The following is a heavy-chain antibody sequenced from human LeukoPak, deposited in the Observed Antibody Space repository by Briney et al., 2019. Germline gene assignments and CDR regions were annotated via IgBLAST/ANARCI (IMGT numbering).Heavy chain of an antibody. CDR3: ARESTRKWDV. Sequence: GGSLRLSCAASGFTFNNYWMHWVRQAPGKGLVWVSRINSDGSSTSYAASVKGRFTTSRANAKHSLHPQMHSLRAEDTAVYYCARESTRKWDVWGQGTTVTVSS. V-gene: IGHV3-74*01. D-gene: IGHD1-26*01. CDR2: INSDGSST. J-gene: IGHJ6*02. CDR1: GFTFNNYW.